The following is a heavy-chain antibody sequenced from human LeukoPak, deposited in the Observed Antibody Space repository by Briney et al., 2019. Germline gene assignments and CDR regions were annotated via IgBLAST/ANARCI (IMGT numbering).Heavy chain of an antibody. D-gene: IGHD4-17*01. CDR2: ISAYNGNT. Sequence: ASVKVFCKASGYPFDNFGLTWVRQAPGQGLEWMGWISAYNGNTHCAQKFRGRLTMTTDTSTTTACLELRSLKSDDTAVYYCARDRLGGDLTGESLYWGQGTLVTVSS. CDR1: GYPFDNFG. CDR3: ARDRLGGDLTGESLY. V-gene: IGHV1-18*01. J-gene: IGHJ4*02.